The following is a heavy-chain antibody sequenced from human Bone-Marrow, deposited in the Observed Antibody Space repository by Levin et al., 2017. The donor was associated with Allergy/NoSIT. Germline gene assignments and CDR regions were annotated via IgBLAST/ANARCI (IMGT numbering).Heavy chain of an antibody. CDR2: ISSNGGST. CDR1: GFTFSTYA. D-gene: IGHD2-2*01. Sequence: GESLKISCAASGFTFSTYAMHWVRQAPGKGLEYVAAISSNGGSTYYANSVKGRFTISRDNSKNTLYLQMGSLRAEDMAVYYCARMYCSSTSCLCDYWGQGTLVTVSS. J-gene: IGHJ4*02. CDR3: ARMYCSSTSCLCDY. V-gene: IGHV3-64*01.